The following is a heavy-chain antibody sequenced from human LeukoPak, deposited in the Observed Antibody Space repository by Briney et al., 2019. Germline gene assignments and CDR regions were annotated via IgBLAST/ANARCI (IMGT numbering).Heavy chain of an antibody. D-gene: IGHD3-22*01. J-gene: IGHJ4*02. CDR2: INHSGST. Sequence: SETLSLTCAVYGGSFSGYYWSWIRQPPGKGLEWIGEINHSGSTNYNPSLKSRVTISVDTSKNQFSLKLSSVTAADTAVYYCADDSSGYYYSWGQGTLDTVSS. V-gene: IGHV4-34*01. CDR3: ADDSSGYYYS. CDR1: GGSFSGYY.